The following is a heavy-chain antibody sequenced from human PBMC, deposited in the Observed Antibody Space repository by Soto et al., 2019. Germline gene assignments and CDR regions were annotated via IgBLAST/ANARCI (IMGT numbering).Heavy chain of an antibody. Sequence: SVQVPCMASGGTFRSYTISSVRQAPGQGLEWMGRIIPSLGIANYAQKYQGRVTITADNSKNTLYLQMNSLGAEDTAVYCWARDRDGVRWFDPWGQGTLVTVSS. J-gene: IGHJ5*02. CDR3: ARDRDGVRWFDP. CDR2: IIPSLGIA. V-gene: IGHV1-69*04. D-gene: IGHD2-21*02. CDR1: GGTFRSYT.